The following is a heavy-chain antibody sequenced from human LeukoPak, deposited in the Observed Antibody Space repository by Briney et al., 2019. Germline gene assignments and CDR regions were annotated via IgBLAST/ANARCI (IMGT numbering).Heavy chain of an antibody. CDR2: INHGEST. CDR3: ARGPRVDTAMAYYYYYGMDV. Sequence: SETLSLTRAVYGGSFSGYYWIWIRHPPGKGLEWIGEINHGESTNYNPSLKSRVTISVDTSKNQFSLKLSSVTAAATAVYYCARGPRVDTAMAYYYYYGMDVWGQGTTVTVSS. V-gene: IGHV4-34*01. D-gene: IGHD5-18*01. J-gene: IGHJ6*02. CDR1: GGSFSGYY.